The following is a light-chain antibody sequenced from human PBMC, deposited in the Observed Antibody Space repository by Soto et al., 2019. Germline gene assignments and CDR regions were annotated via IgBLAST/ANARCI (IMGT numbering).Light chain of an antibody. J-gene: IGKJ1*01. Sequence: DIQMTQSPSTLSASVGDRVTITCRASHTISTWLAWYQQKPGKAPKLLIYKASSLESGVPSRFSGSGSGTEFTLTISSLQPDDFATYYCQQYNSYSLWAFGQGTKVEVK. V-gene: IGKV1-5*03. CDR2: KAS. CDR1: HTISTW. CDR3: QQYNSYSLWA.